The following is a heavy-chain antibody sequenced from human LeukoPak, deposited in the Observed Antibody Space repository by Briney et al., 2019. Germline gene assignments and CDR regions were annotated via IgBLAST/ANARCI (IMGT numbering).Heavy chain of an antibody. D-gene: IGHD3-10*01. CDR1: GLTFSNYA. CDR2: ISGSGDST. J-gene: IGHJ6*02. Sequence: GGSLRLSCAASGLTFSNYAMSWVRQASGKGLEWVSVISGSGDSTHYADSVKGRFTISRDNSKNTLYLQMSSLRVEDTAVYYCAIRFGELYSYYYGMDVWGQGTTVTVSS. CDR3: AIRFGELYSYYYGMDV. V-gene: IGHV3-23*01.